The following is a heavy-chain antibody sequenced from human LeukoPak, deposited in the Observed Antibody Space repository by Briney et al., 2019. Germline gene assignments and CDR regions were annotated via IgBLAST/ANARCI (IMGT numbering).Heavy chain of an antibody. J-gene: IGHJ6*02. V-gene: IGHV3-23*01. D-gene: IGHD2-2*01. CDR3: AKDLGPAAIGYYYGMDV. CDR2: IRGSGGST. Sequence: GGCLRLSCAASGCTFSSYAGSWVRKAPGKGLEWVSAIRGSGGSTYYADSVKGRFTTSRDNSKNTLYLQMNSLRAEDTAVYYCAKDLGPAAIGYYYGMDVWGQGTTVTVSS. CDR1: GCTFSSYA.